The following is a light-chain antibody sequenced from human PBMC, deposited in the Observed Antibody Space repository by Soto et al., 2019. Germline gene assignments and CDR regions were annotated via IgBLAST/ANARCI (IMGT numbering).Light chain of an antibody. Sequence: QSALTQPRPVSGSRGQSVTISCTGTSRDVGGYNYVSWYQQHPGKAPKLMIYDVSKRPSGVPDRFSGSKSGNTASLTISGLQAEDEADYYCCLYAGSYYVFGTGTKVTVL. V-gene: IGLV2-11*01. CDR3: CLYAGSYYV. CDR2: DVS. CDR1: SRDVGGYNY. J-gene: IGLJ1*01.